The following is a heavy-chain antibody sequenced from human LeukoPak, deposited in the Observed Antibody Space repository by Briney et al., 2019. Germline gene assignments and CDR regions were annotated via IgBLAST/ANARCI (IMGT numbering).Heavy chain of an antibody. J-gene: IGHJ4*02. CDR1: EFTFSSYA. CDR3: VKDMRGCSGGSCYGTFDY. V-gene: IGHV3-64D*09. Sequence: PGGSLRLSCSAPEFTFSSYAMHWVRQAPGKGLEYVSAISSNGGSTYYADSVKGRFTISRDNSKNTLYLQMSSLRAEDTAAYYCVKDMRGCSGGSCYGTFDYWGQGTLVTVSS. CDR2: ISSNGGST. D-gene: IGHD2-15*01.